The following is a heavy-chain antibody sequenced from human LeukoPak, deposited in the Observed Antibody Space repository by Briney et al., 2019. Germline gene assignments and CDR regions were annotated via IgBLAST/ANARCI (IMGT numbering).Heavy chain of an antibody. D-gene: IGHD3-22*01. Sequence: SETLSLTCAVYGGSFSGYYWSWIRQPPGKGLEWIGEINHSGSTNYNPSLKSRVTISVDTSKNQFSLKLSSVTAADTAVYYCARGGRSSSGYSNLGGGIDPWGQGTLATVSS. V-gene: IGHV4-34*01. CDR1: GGSFSGYY. CDR3: ARGGRSSSGYSNLGGGIDP. CDR2: INHSGST. J-gene: IGHJ5*02.